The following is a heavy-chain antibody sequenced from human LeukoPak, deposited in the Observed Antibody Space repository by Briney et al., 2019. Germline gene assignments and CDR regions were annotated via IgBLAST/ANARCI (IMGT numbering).Heavy chain of an antibody. J-gene: IGHJ5*02. V-gene: IGHV1-18*01. Sequence: GASVKVSCKASGYTFTSYGISWVRQAPGQGLEWMGWISAYNGNTNYAQKLQGRVTMTTDTSTSTAYVELRSLRSDDTAVYYCARDESGYDSGGNWFDPWGQGTLVTVSS. CDR2: ISAYNGNT. CDR1: GYTFTSYG. D-gene: IGHD5-12*01. CDR3: ARDESGYDSGGNWFDP.